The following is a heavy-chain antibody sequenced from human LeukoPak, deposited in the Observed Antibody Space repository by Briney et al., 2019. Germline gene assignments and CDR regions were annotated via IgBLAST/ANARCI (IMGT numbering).Heavy chain of an antibody. CDR1: GYSFTNYW. CDR2: IYPGDSDT. CDR3: ARLVGSWYAYDY. D-gene: IGHD6-13*01. Sequence: GESLKISCKGFGYSFTNYWIGWVRQTPGKGLEWMGIIYPGDSDTRYSPSFQGQVTISADKFISTAYLQWSSLKASDTAMYYCARLVGSWYAYDYWGQGTLVTVSS. V-gene: IGHV5-51*01. J-gene: IGHJ4*02.